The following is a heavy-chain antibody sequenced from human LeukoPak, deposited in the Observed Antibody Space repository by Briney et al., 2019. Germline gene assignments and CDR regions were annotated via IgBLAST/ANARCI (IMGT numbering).Heavy chain of an antibody. V-gene: IGHV2-70*01. J-gene: IGHJ5*02. CDR2: IDWDDDK. D-gene: IGHD6-13*01. CDR1: GFSLSTSGMC. CDR3: ARTTRRAAAGTWFDP. Sequence: SGPALVKPTQTLTLTCTFSGFSLSTSGMCVSWIRQPPGKALEWLALIDWDDDKYYSTSLKTRLTISKDTSKNQVVLTMTILDPVDTATYYCARTTRRAAAGTWFDPWGQGTLVTVSS.